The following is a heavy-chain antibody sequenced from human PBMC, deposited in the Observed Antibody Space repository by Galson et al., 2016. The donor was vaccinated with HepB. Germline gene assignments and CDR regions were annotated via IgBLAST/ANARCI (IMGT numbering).Heavy chain of an antibody. J-gene: IGHJ5*02. D-gene: IGHD1-14*01. CDR3: ARGPLLLPTTHSFNLFDP. CDR1: GASISSDGFY. CDR2: IYHSGAT. Sequence: TLSLTCTVSGASISSDGFYWSWIRHHAGEGLEWIGYIYHSGATYYNPSLESRVTISVNTSENQFSLRLTSVTAAATAVYFCARGPLLLPTTHSFNLFDPWGQGALVTVSS. V-gene: IGHV4-31*03.